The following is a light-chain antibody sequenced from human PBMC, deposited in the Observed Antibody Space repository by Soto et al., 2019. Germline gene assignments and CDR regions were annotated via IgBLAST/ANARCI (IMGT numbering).Light chain of an antibody. CDR1: QSFRGL. Sequence: EVVLTQSPVTMSLSPGERATLSCRASQSFRGLLAWYQQKPGQAPRLIIYDAYNRATGIPPRFSGSGSGTDFTLTISSLEPEDSAVYYCQHRHRCPITFGQGTRLEIK. CDR2: DAY. CDR3: QHRHRCPIT. J-gene: IGKJ5*01. V-gene: IGKV3-11*01.